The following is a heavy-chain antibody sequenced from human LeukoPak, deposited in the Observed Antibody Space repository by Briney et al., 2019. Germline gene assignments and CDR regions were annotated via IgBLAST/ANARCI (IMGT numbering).Heavy chain of an antibody. D-gene: IGHD4-23*01. J-gene: IGHJ4*02. CDR1: GFTFSSYA. CDR2: ISYDGSNK. CDR3: AREMGGNALDY. Sequence: GRSLRLSCAASGFTFSSYAMHWVRQAPGKGLEWVAVISYDGSNKYYADSVKGRFTISRDNSKNTLYLQMNSLRAEDTAVYCCAREMGGNALDYWGQGTLVTVSS. V-gene: IGHV3-30*04.